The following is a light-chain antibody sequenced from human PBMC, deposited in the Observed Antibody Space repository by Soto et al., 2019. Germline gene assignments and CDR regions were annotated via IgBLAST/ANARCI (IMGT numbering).Light chain of an antibody. J-gene: IGKJ1*01. CDR2: GAS. CDR3: QQYSNWPPWT. V-gene: IGKV3-15*01. Sequence: DIVMTQSPATLSVSPGESATLSCRASQSVSTKLAWYQQNPGQAPRLLIYGASTRATGIPARISGSESGTGNEFTLTISNLQSEDFAVYYCQQYSNWPPWTFGHGTKVEIK. CDR1: QSVSTK.